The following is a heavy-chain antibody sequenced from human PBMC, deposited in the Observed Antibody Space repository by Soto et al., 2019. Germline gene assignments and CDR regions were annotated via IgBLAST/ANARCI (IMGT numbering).Heavy chain of an antibody. Sequence: EVQLLESGGGLVQPGGSLRLSCAASGFTFSTYAMSWVRQAPGKGLEWVSAIRGSGGSTYYADSVKGRFTISRDNSKNTLYLQMNSLRAEDTAVYYCAKVWFGELKFYYGMDVWGQGTTVTVSS. CDR1: GFTFSTYA. V-gene: IGHV3-23*01. J-gene: IGHJ6*02. D-gene: IGHD3-10*01. CDR2: IRGSGGST. CDR3: AKVWFGELKFYYGMDV.